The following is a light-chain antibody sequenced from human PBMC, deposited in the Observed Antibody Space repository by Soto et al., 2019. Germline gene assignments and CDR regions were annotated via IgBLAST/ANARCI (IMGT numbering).Light chain of an antibody. J-gene: IGKJ1*01. CDR1: QGISNY. CDR2: AAS. Sequence: DIQMTQSPSSLSASVGDRVTITCRASQGISNYLAWYQQKPGKVPKLLIYAASTLQSGVPSRFSGSGSGTDFTLTISSLQPEDAATYYCQKYNTPPWTFGQGTKVEIK. V-gene: IGKV1-27*01. CDR3: QKYNTPPWT.